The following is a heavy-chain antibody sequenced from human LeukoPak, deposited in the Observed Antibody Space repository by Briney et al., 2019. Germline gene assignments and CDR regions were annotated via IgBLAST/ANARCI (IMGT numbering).Heavy chain of an antibody. Sequence: GAAVKVSCKASGYTFTNYYVHWVRQPPGQGLEWMGVINPSGGSTNYAQRFQGRVTMTRDTSTRTVYMELSSLSSEDTAVYYCARDSTVTTFRGCVDPWGQGTLVTVSS. CDR3: ARDSTVTTFRGCVDP. J-gene: IGHJ5*02. CDR2: INPSGGST. CDR1: GYTFTNYY. V-gene: IGHV1-46*01. D-gene: IGHD4-17*01.